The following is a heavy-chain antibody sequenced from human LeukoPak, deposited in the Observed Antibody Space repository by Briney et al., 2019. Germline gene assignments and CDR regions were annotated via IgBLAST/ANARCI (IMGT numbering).Heavy chain of an antibody. J-gene: IGHJ4*02. CDR3: ARVNILTGYSLIDY. CDR1: GGSISSTNYF. CDR2: IYYSGST. D-gene: IGHD3-9*01. Sequence: PSETLSLTCSVSGGSISSTNYFWGWIRQPPGKGLEWIGNIYYSGSTYYNPSLKSRVTISVDTSKNQFSLKLSSVTAADTAVYYCARVNILTGYSLIDYWGQGTLVTVSS. V-gene: IGHV4-39*07.